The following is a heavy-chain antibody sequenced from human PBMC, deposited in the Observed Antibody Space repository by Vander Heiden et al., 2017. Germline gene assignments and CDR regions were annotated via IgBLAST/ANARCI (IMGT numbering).Heavy chain of an antibody. CDR3: AGRDGWFDP. V-gene: IGHV3-11*01. J-gene: IGHJ5*02. CDR2: ISNSGNSI. Sequence: QVQLVESGGGLVKPGGSLRLACAASGFTFSNYYMSWIRQAPGKWLEWVSYISNSGNSIFYVDSVKGRFTISRDNAKNSLYLQMNSLRAEDTAVYYCAGRDGWFDPWGQGTLVTVSS. CDR1: GFTFSNYY.